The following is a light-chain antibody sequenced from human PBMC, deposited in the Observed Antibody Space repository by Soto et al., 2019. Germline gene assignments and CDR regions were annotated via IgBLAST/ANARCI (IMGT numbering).Light chain of an antibody. CDR2: LGS. Sequence: DIVMTQSPLSLPFTPGEPASISCRSSQSLLHSNGYNYLDWYLQKPGQSPQLLIYLGSNRASGVPDRFSGSGSGTDFTLKISRVEAEDVGVYYCMQPLQSWTVGQGTQVDIK. J-gene: IGKJ1*01. CDR1: QSLLHSNGYNY. V-gene: IGKV2-28*01. CDR3: MQPLQSWT.